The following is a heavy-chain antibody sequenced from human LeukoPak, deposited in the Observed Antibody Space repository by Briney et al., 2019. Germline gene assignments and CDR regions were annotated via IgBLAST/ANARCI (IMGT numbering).Heavy chain of an antibody. CDR1: GYTFTGYY. Sequence: ASVKVSCKSSGYTFTGYYMHWVRQAPGQGLAWMGWINPNSGGTNYAQKFQGRVTMARDTSISTAYTELSRLRSDDTAVYYCARGLWLDTNWFHPWGQGTLVTVSS. CDR2: INPNSGGT. J-gene: IGHJ5*02. D-gene: IGHD3-10*01. CDR3: ARGLWLDTNWFHP. V-gene: IGHV1-2*02.